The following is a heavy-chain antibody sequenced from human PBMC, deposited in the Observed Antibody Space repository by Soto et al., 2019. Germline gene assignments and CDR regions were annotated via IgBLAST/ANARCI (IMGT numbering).Heavy chain of an antibody. Sequence: GGSLRLSCVASGFTLSHHAMSWVRQDPGKGLVWVSRINGDGSDIKYADSVKGRFTISRDNAKNTVYLQMNSLRAEDTAVYYCARDQTTGDWFDAWGQGTLVTVSS. CDR1: GFTLSHHA. J-gene: IGHJ5*02. CDR2: INGDGSDI. D-gene: IGHD4-17*01. CDR3: ARDQTTGDWFDA. V-gene: IGHV3-74*03.